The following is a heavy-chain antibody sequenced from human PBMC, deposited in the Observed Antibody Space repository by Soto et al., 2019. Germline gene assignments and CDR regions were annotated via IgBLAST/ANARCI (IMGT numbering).Heavy chain of an antibody. CDR2: IIPIFGTA. CDR3: ASPYNSSGYYFFGPKDAFDI. V-gene: IGHV1-69*13. CDR1: GGTFSSYA. Sequence: ASVKVSCKASGGTFSSYAISWVRQAPGQGLEWMGGIIPIFGTANYAQKFQGRVTITADESTITAYMELSSLRSEDTAVYYCASPYNSSGYYFFGPKDAFDIWGQGTMVTVSS. J-gene: IGHJ3*02. D-gene: IGHD3-22*01.